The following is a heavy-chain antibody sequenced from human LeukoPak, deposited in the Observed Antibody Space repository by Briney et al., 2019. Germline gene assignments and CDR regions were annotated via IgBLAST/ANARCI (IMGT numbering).Heavy chain of an antibody. Sequence: PGGSLRLSCAASGFTFSYAWMTWVRQGPGKGLEWVGHITVRSDGGTTDYAAPVKGRFTISRDDSKNTLYSQMDSLQTEDTAVYYCASLVGFSLYYWGQGTLVTVSS. D-gene: IGHD1-26*01. CDR1: GFTFSYAW. CDR3: ASLVGFSLYY. J-gene: IGHJ4*02. V-gene: IGHV3-15*01. CDR2: ITVRSDGGTT.